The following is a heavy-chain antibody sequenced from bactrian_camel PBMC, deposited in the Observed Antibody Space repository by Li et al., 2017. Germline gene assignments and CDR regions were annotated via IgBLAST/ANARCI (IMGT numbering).Heavy chain of an antibody. CDR3: VALAWGFNY. J-gene: IGHJ4*01. V-gene: IGHV3S40*01. Sequence: DVQLVESGGGLVQPGGSLRLSCVASRSGFTFSIYDMSWVRQTPGKGLEWVSTLKWDGTDTYYADFVKGRFTISRANTMNTAYLQMDSLKSEDTAQYYCVALAWGFNYWGQGTQVTVS. CDR2: LKWDGTDT. CDR1: RSGFTFSIYD. D-gene: IGHD1*01.